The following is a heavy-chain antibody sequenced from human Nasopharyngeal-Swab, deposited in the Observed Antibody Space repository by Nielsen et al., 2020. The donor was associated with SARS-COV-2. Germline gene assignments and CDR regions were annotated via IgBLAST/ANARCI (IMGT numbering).Heavy chain of an antibody. V-gene: IGHV4-39*01. Sequence: PGKGLEWIGSIYYSGSTYYNPSLKSRVTISVHTSKNQFSLKLSSVTAADTAVYYCAGGAGYYYYYMDVWGKGTTVTVSS. CDR3: AGGAGYYYYYMDV. J-gene: IGHJ6*03. CDR2: IYYSGST. D-gene: IGHD1-26*01.